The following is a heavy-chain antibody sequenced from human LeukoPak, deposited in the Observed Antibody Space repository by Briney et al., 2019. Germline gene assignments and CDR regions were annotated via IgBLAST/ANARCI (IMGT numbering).Heavy chain of an antibody. J-gene: IGHJ6*02. Sequence: PGGSLRLSCAASGFTVSSNYMSWVRQAPGKGLEWVSVIYSGGSTYYADSVKGRFTISRQNSKNTLDLQMNSLRSEDTAVYYCARDGRYCIITSCYGYYGMDVWGQGTTVTVTS. V-gene: IGHV3-53*04. CDR2: IYSGGST. CDR1: GFTVSSNY. D-gene: IGHD2-2*01. CDR3: ARDGRYCIITSCYGYYGMDV.